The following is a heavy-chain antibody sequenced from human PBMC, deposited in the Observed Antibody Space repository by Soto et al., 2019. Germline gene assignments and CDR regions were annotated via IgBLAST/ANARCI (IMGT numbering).Heavy chain of an antibody. CDR2: ISYDGSNK. CDR3: AKEVGIGDYYDSSGYYFDY. Sequence: QPGGSLRLSCAASGFTFSSYGMHWVRQAPGKGLEWVAVISYDGSNKYYADSVKGRFTISRDNSKNTLYLQMNSLRAEDTAVYYCAKEVGIGDYYDSSGYYFDYWGQGTLVTVSS. J-gene: IGHJ4*02. V-gene: IGHV3-30*18. D-gene: IGHD3-22*01. CDR1: GFTFSSYG.